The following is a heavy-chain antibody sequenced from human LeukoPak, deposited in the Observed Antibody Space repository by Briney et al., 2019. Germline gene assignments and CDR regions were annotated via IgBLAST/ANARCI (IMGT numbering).Heavy chain of an antibody. CDR2: ISGSGGST. J-gene: IGHJ6*04. Sequence: GGSLRLSCAASGFTFSSYGMSWVRQAPGKGLEWVSAISGSGGSTYYADSVKGRFTISRDNAKNSLYLQMNSLRAEDTAVYYCAELGITMTGGVWGKGTTVTISS. V-gene: IGHV3-23*01. D-gene: IGHD3-10*02. CDR3: AELGITMTGGV. CDR1: GFTFSSYG.